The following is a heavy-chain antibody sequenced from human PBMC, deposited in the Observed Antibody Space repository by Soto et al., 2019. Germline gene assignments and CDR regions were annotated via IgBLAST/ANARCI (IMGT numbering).Heavy chain of an antibody. CDR2: INPNSGGT. D-gene: IGHD6-6*01. J-gene: IGHJ5*02. Sequence: ASVKVSFKASGYTFTGYYMHWVRQAPGQGLEWMGWINPNSGGTNYAQKFQGRVTMTRDTSISTAYMELSRLRSDDTAVYYCARDLGIAARQSWFDPWGQGTLVTVSS. V-gene: IGHV1-2*02. CDR1: GYTFTGYY. CDR3: ARDLGIAARQSWFDP.